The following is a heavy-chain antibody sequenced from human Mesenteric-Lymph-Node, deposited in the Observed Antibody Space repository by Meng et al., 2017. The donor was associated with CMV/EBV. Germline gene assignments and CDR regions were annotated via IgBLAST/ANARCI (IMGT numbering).Heavy chain of an antibody. CDR1: GLTVSDNY. V-gene: IGHV3-66*02. J-gene: IGHJ4*02. CDR2: IYTGGTT. Sequence: GGSLRLSCAVSGLTVSDNYMSWVRQGPRRELEWVSTIYTGGTTYYADSVKGRFTISRDSSKNTLYLQMNSLRPEDTAVYYCARDSSGWYMGFDYWGQGTLVTVSS. D-gene: IGHD6-19*01. CDR3: ARDSSGWYMGFDY.